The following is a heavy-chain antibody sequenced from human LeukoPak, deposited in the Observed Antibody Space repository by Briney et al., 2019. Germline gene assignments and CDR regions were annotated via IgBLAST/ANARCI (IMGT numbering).Heavy chain of an antibody. V-gene: IGHV3-33*01. Sequence: GGSLRLSCAASGFTFSSYGMHWVRQAPGKGLEWVAVIWYDGSNKYYADSVKGRFTISRDNSKNTLYLQMNSLRAEDTAVYYCASALDYYDSRDIDNWGQGTLVTVSP. CDR1: GFTFSSYG. J-gene: IGHJ4*02. CDR2: IWYDGSNK. D-gene: IGHD3-22*01. CDR3: ASALDYYDSRDIDN.